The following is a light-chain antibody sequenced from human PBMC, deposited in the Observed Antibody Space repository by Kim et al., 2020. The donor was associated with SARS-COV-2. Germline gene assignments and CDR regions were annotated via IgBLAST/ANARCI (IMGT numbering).Light chain of an antibody. CDR3: SSYTSGRTYV. CDR1: SSDVGGFNH. CDR2: DVS. Sequence: QSALTQPASVSGSPGQSITISCTGTSSDVGGFNHVAWYQQHPGKAPKLMIYDVSKWPSGLSNRFSGSKSGNTASLTISGLQAEDEADYYCSSYTSGRTYVFGTGTKVTVL. J-gene: IGLJ1*01. V-gene: IGLV2-14*01.